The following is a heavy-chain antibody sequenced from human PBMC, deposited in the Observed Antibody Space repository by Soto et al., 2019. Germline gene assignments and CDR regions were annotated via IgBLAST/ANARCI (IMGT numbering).Heavy chain of an antibody. CDR1: GFTFTRYS. CDR2: ISSTTNYI. V-gene: IGHV3-21*06. Sequence: PGGSLRLSCAASGFTFTRYSMNWVRQAPGKGLEWVSSISSTTNYIYYGDSMKGRFTISRDNAKNSLYLEMNSLRAEDTAVYYCARESEGLTSSFGYWGQGTPVTVSS. J-gene: IGHJ4*02. CDR3: ARESEGLTSSFGY.